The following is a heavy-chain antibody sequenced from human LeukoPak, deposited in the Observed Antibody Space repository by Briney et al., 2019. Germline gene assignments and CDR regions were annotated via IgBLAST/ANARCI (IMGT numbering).Heavy chain of an antibody. CDR3: AREQSTFGSAGAFDI. J-gene: IGHJ3*02. Sequence: GRSLRLSCSASGFTFSRHGMHWIRQAPGKGLEWVAVSGWAGSDYADSVKGRFTISRDTSRVTLNLEMSSLRVEDTAIYYCAREQSTFGSAGAFDIWGQGTVVIVSS. V-gene: IGHV3-33*01. D-gene: IGHD3-16*01. CDR2: SGWAGS. CDR1: GFTFSRHG.